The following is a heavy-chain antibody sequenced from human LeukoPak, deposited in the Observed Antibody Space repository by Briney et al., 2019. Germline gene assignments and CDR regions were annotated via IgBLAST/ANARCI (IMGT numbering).Heavy chain of an antibody. CDR2: IWYDGSNE. CDR1: GFIFSIYG. Sequence: GGSLRLSCVTSGFIFSIYGMHWVRQAPGKGLEWVAVIWYDGSNEYDADSVKGRFTISRDNSKNTLYLQMNSLRAQDTAVYFCARHRSTPYRSQDGSYYFDYWGQGTLVTVSS. J-gene: IGHJ4*02. V-gene: IGHV3-33*01. D-gene: IGHD6-19*01. CDR3: ARHRSTPYRSQDGSYYFDY.